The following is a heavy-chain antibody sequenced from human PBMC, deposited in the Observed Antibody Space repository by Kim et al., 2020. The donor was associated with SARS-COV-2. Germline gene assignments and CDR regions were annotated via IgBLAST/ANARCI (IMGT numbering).Heavy chain of an antibody. D-gene: IGHD3-9*01. CDR2: TNRGGST. Sequence: SETLSLTCGVTGVSFSEDYWSWIRQPPGKGLEWIGDTNRGGSTSYNPSLKSRVTISINKSKNHSPLKLNSVTAADTAVYYCARDDYDILTPRGAF. V-gene: IGHV4-34*01. CDR1: GVSFSEDY. CDR3: ARDDYDILTPRGAF. J-gene: IGHJ3*01.